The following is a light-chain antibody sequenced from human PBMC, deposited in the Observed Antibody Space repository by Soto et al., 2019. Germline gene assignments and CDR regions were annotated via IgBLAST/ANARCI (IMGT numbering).Light chain of an antibody. CDR3: SSYTRTSSGI. V-gene: IGLV2-14*03. Sequence: QSALTQPASVSGSPGQSIAISCTGTSSDIGAYAYVSWYQQHPGKVPKLIVFDVNYRPSGVSSRFSGSKSGNTASLTISGLQAEDEADYYCSSYTRTSSGIFGGGTKLTVL. CDR2: DVN. CDR1: SSDIGAYAY. J-gene: IGLJ2*01.